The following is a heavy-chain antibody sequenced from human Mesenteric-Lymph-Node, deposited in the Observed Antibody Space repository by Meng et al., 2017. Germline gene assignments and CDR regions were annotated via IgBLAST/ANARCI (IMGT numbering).Heavy chain of an antibody. Sequence: SETLSLTCSVYNGSFSGYYWNWIRQPPGKGLEWSGEINHSGRTNYNPSLKSRVTMSVDTSKNQFSLKLSSVTAADTAVYYCAREPEVYYYGSGSYYKERYYYYGMDVWGQGTTVTVSS. CDR1: NGSFSGYY. J-gene: IGHJ6*02. CDR3: AREPEVYYYGSGSYYKERYYYYGMDV. V-gene: IGHV4-34*01. CDR2: INHSGRT. D-gene: IGHD3-10*01.